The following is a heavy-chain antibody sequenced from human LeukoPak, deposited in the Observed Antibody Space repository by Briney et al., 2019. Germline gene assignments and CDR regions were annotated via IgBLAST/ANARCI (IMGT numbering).Heavy chain of an antibody. V-gene: IGHV4-39*01. CDR3: ARQRADYYYYYVDV. Sequence: SETLSLTCTVSGGSINTANYYWGWLRQPPGKGLEWIGSIYYSETTYDNPSLKSRVTISIETSNNQFSLRLSSVTASDTAVYYCARQRADYYYYYVDVWGEGTTVAVS. CDR1: GGSINTANYY. CDR2: IYYSETT. J-gene: IGHJ6*03.